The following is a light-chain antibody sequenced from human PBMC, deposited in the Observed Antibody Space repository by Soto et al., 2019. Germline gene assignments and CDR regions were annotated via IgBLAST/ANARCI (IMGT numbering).Light chain of an antibody. CDR2: DVS. Sequence: QSVLTQPASVSGSPGQSITISCTGTSSDVGAYNYDSWYQQYPGEAPKVIIYDVSHRPAGVSNRFSGSKSGNTASLTISGLQTQDEADYYCSSYTSATTYVXGTGTKVTVL. CDR1: SSDVGAYNY. V-gene: IGLV2-14*01. J-gene: IGLJ1*01. CDR3: SSYTSATTYV.